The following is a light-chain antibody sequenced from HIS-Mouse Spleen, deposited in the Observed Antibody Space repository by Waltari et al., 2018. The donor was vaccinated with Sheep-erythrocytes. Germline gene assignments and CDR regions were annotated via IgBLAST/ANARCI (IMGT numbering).Light chain of an antibody. Sequence: DIVMTQSPLSLPVTPGEPASISCRSSQSLLHSNGYNYLDWYLQNPGQSPQLLIYLGSMRASGVPDRFSGSGSGTDFTLKISRVEAEDVGVYYCMQALQTPIFTFGPGTKVDIK. CDR2: LGS. V-gene: IGKV2-28*01. CDR3: MQALQTPIFT. J-gene: IGKJ3*01. CDR1: QSLLHSNGYNY.